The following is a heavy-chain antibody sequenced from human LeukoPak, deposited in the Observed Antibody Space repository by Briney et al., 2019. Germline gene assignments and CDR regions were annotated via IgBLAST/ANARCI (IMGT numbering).Heavy chain of an antibody. J-gene: IGHJ4*02. D-gene: IGHD3-10*01. CDR1: GGSISSYY. V-gene: IGHV4-59*01. Sequence: SETLSLTCTVSGGSISSYYWSWIRQPPGKGLEWIGYIYYSGSTNYNPSLKSRVTISVDTSKNQFSLKLSSVTAADTAVYYCAKEIARLGSPLLDHWGQGTLVTVSS. CDR3: AKEIARLGSPLLDH. CDR2: IYYSGST.